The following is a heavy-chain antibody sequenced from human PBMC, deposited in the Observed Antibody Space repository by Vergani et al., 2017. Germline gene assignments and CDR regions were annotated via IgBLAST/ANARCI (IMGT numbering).Heavy chain of an antibody. Sequence: QVQLKESGPGLVKPSETLSLTCTVSGASVNSYYWSWIRQPPGKGLEWMGYVSFRGDTLYDPSVKGRMTISLNTSSNQFSLYLTSVTAADTAVYYCARSRIYYGAGSPDYWGQGTLVTVSS. CDR1: GASVNSYY. V-gene: IGHV4-59*02. J-gene: IGHJ4*02. CDR3: ARSRIYYGAGSPDY. CDR2: VSFRGDT. D-gene: IGHD3-10*01.